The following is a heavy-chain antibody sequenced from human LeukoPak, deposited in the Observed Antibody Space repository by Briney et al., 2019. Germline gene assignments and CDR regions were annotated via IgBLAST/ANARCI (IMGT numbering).Heavy chain of an antibody. D-gene: IGHD3-22*01. CDR1: GASISSYY. J-gene: IGHJ5*02. V-gene: IGHV4-59*01. CDR2: FYYSGST. Sequence: SETLSLTCTVSGASISSYYWSWIRQPPGKGLEWIGYFYYSGSTNYNPSLKGRVTISIDTSKNQFSLKLSSVTAADTAVYYCARDHYYYDTSWFDPWGQGTLVTVSS. CDR3: ARDHYYYDTSWFDP.